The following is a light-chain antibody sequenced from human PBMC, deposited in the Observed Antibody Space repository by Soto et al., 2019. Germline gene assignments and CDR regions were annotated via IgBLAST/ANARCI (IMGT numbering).Light chain of an antibody. CDR3: QQYYSTPLP. V-gene: IGKV4-1*01. CDR2: WAS. Sequence: DVVLSQSLDSLAVSLGERATINCKSSQSVLYRSNSKNYLARYQQKPGQPLRLLIYWASTRESGVPDRFSGSGSGTDFTLTISSLQAEDVAVYYCQQYYSTPLPFGGGTKV. J-gene: IGKJ4*01. CDR1: QSVLYRSNSKNY.